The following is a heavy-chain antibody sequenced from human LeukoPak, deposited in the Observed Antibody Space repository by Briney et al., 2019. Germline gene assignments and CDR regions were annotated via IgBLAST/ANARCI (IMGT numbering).Heavy chain of an antibody. Sequence: SETLSLTCTVSGGSISSYYWSWIRQPPGKRLEWIGYIYYSGSTNYNPSLQSRVTISVDTSKNQFSLKLSSVTATDTAVYYCASASQTYYYDSSGYYPFDYWGQGTLVTVSS. CDR2: IYYSGST. CDR3: ASASQTYYYDSSGYYPFDY. V-gene: IGHV4-59*08. J-gene: IGHJ4*02. D-gene: IGHD3-22*01. CDR1: GGSISSYY.